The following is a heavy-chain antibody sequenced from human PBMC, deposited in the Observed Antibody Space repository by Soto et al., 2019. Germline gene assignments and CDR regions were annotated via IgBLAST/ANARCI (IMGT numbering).Heavy chain of an antibody. CDR1: GYTFTSYG. Sequence: ALVKVSCKASGYTFTSYGISWVRQAPGQGLEWMGWISAYNGNTNYAQKLQGRATMTTDTSTSTAYMELRSLRSDDTAVYYCARSGWSYYYYGMDVWGQGTTVTVSS. V-gene: IGHV1-18*01. CDR3: ARSGWSYYYYGMDV. J-gene: IGHJ6*02. D-gene: IGHD2-15*01. CDR2: ISAYNGNT.